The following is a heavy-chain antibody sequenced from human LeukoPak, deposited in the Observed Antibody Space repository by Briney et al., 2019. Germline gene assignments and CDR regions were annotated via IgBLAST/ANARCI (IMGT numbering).Heavy chain of an antibody. J-gene: IGHJ6*03. V-gene: IGHV1-69*06. D-gene: IGHD6-13*01. Sequence: SVKVSCKASGGTFSSYAISWVRQAPGQGLEWMGGIIPIFGTANYAQKFQGRVTITADKSTSTAYMELSSLRSEDTAVYYCARDGGRSSSLHLTPLNYYYYMDVWGKGTTVTVSS. CDR1: GGTFSSYA. CDR2: IIPIFGTA. CDR3: ARDGGRSSSLHLTPLNYYYYMDV.